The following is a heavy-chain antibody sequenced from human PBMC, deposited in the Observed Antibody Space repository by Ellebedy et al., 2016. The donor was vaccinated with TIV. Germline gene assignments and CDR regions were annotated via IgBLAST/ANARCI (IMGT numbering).Heavy chain of an antibody. V-gene: IGHV3-21*01. J-gene: IGHJ4*02. CDR2: ISGSSNYI. CDR3: ARVGGDYSNYVPLDY. D-gene: IGHD4-11*01. Sequence: GESLKISCAASGFTFSSYSMNWVRQAPGKGLEWVSSISGSSNYIYYADSVKGRFTISRDNAKNSLYLQMNSLRAEDTAVYYCARVGGDYSNYVPLDYWGQGTLVTVSS. CDR1: GFTFSSYS.